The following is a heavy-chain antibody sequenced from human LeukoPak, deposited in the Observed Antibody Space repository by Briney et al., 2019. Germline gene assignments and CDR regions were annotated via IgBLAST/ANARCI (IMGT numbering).Heavy chain of an antibody. D-gene: IGHD3-22*01. V-gene: IGHV4-39*02. J-gene: IGHJ6*03. Sequence: SETLSLTCTVSGDSISTSKSYWGWIRQPPLKGLEWIGSIYYTGNTYYNASLKSRVTISVDTSKNQFSLSLTSVTAADTAVYYCAREDYYDSSGYPYYYYYYYMDVWGKGTTVTVSS. CDR3: AREDYYDSSGYPYYYYYYYMDV. CDR2: IYYTGNT. CDR1: GDSISTSKSY.